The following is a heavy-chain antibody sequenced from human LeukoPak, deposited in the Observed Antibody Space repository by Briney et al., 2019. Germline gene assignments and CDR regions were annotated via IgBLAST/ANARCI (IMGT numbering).Heavy chain of an antibody. CDR3: ATDHDYVWGSYRFYY. Sequence: ASVTVSCTVSGYTLTELSMHWVRQAPGKGLEWMGGFDPEDGETIYAQKFQGRVTMTEDTSTDTAYMELSSLRSEDTAVYYCATDHDYVWGSYRFYYWGQGTLVTVSS. CDR1: GYTLTELS. V-gene: IGHV1-24*01. D-gene: IGHD3-16*02. CDR2: FDPEDGET. J-gene: IGHJ4*02.